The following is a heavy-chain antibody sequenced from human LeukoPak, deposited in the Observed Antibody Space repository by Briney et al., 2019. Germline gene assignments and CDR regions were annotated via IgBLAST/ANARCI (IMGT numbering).Heavy chain of an antibody. J-gene: IGHJ4*02. V-gene: IGHV4-34*01. CDR3: ARGAPGIAAAGITFDY. CDR1: GGSFSGYY. CDR2: INHSGST. D-gene: IGHD6-13*01. Sequence: SETLSLTCAVYGGSFSGYYWSWIRQPPGKGLEWIGEINHSGSTNYNPPLKSRVTISVDTSKNQFSLKLSSVTAADTAVYYCARGAPGIAAAGITFDYWGQGTLVTVSS.